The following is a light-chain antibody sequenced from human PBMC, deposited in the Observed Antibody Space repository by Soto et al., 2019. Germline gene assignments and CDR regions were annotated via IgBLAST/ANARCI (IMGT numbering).Light chain of an antibody. CDR3: QQYNSYSQT. Sequence: DIQMTQSPSTQSASVGDRVTITCRATQSISTYLAWYQKKPGKAPNLLIYDASSLESGVPSRFSGSGSGTEFTLTISSLQPDDFATYYCQQYNSYSQTFGQGTKVEVK. CDR2: DAS. V-gene: IGKV1-5*01. J-gene: IGKJ1*01. CDR1: QSISTY.